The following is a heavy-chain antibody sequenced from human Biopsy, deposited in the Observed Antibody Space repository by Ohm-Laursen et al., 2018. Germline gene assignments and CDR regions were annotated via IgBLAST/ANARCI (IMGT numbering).Heavy chain of an antibody. Sequence: TLSLTCTVSGGSISSDYWSWIRQTPGKGLEWIGYIYYSGSTNYNPSLKSRVTISVDTSKNQFSLRLNSVTAADTAVYYCARATNSTGWPYYYFYGIDVWGQGTTVTVSS. V-gene: IGHV4-59*01. CDR1: GGSISSDY. J-gene: IGHJ6*02. CDR3: ARATNSTGWPYYYFYGIDV. CDR2: IYYSGST. D-gene: IGHD2/OR15-2a*01.